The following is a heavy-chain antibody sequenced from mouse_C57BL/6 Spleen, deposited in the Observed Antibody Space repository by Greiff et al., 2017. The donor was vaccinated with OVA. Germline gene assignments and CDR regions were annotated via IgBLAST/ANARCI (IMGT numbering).Heavy chain of an antibody. CDR2: IDPENGDT. D-gene: IGHD1-2*01. V-gene: IGHV14-4*01. CDR3: TTLPLLQPLMDY. J-gene: IGHJ4*01. CDR1: GFNIKDDY. Sequence: EVQLQQSGAELVRPGASVKLSCTASGFNIKDDYMHWVKQRPEQGLEWIGWIDPENGDTEYASKFQGKATITADTSSNTAYLQLSSLTSEDTAVYYCTTLPLLQPLMDYWGQGTSVTVSS.